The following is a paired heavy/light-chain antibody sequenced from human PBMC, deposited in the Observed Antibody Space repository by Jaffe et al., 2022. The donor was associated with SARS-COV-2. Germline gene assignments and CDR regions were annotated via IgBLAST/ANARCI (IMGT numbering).Heavy chain of an antibody. D-gene: IGHD2-21*01. Sequence: QVHLVQSGAEVKKPGASVKLSCKASGYTFSSYYIHWVRQAPGQGLEWMGIINPSGGGTFYAQNFQGRVTLTRDSFTSTVFMELSSLKSEDTAMYYCARSAISFGRDPDGMDVWGQGTTVTVSS. J-gene: IGHJ6*02. V-gene: IGHV1-46*01. CDR2: INPSGGGT. CDR3: ARSAISFGRDPDGMDV. CDR1: GYTFSSYY.
Light chain of an antibody. CDR2: YDG. J-gene: IGLJ1*01. V-gene: IGLV3-21*04. CDR3: QVWDSSSDHYV. CDR1: NIGSKD. Sequence: SYVLTQPPSVSVAPGMTAKITCGGDNIGSKDVHWYQQKPGQAPVQVIYYDGDRPSGIPERFSGSHSGNAATLTISRVEAGDEAAYYCQVWDSSSDHYVFGSGTKVTVL.